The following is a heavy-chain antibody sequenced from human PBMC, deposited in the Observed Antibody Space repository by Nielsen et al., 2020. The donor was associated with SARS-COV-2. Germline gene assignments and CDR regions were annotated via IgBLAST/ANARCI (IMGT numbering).Heavy chain of an antibody. J-gene: IGHJ2*01. CDR2: ISAYNGNT. D-gene: IGHD6-13*01. V-gene: IGHV1-18*01. CDR3: ARGPKNSSSGYRSYWYFDL. CDR1: GYTFTSYG. Sequence: ASVKVSCKASGYTFTSYGISWVRQAPGQGLEWMGWISAYNGNTNYAQKLQGRVTMTTDTSTSTAYMELRSLRSDDTAVYYCARGPKNSSSGYRSYWYFDLWGRGTLVTVSS.